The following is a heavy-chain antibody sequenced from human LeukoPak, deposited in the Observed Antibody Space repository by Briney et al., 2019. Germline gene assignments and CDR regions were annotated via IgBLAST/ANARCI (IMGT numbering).Heavy chain of an antibody. D-gene: IGHD3-22*01. CDR2: ISYDGSNK. CDR1: GFTFSSYG. V-gene: IGHV3-30*03. Sequence: GGSLRLSCAASGFTFSSYGLHWVRQAPGKGLEWVAVISYDGSNKYYADSVKGRFTISRDNSKNTLYLQMNSLRAEDTAVYYCATYSSLNRREFQYWGQGTLLTVSS. CDR3: ATYSSLNRREFQY. J-gene: IGHJ1*01.